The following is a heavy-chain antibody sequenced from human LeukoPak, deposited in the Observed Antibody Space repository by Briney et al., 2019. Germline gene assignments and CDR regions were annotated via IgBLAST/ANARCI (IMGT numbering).Heavy chain of an antibody. CDR3: ARGLDPYYYDSSGYYYGAEYFQR. D-gene: IGHD3-22*01. CDR1: GYTFTSYG. Sequence: ASVKVSCEASGYTFTSYGISWVRQAPGQGLEWMGWISAYNGNTNYAQKLQGRVTMTTDTSTSTAYMELRSLRSDDTAVYYCARGLDPYYYDSSGYYYGAEYFQRWGQGTLVTVSS. CDR2: ISAYNGNT. J-gene: IGHJ1*01. V-gene: IGHV1-18*01.